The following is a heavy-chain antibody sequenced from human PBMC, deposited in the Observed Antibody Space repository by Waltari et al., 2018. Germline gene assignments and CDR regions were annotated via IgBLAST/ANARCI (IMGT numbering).Heavy chain of an antibody. Sequence: QVQLQESGPGLVKPSETLSLTCTVSGGSISSYYWSWFRQPPGKGLEWIGYIYYSGSTNYNPSLKSRVTISVDTSKNQFSLKLSSVTAADTAVYYCARLGRSWEPTAHMDVWGKGTTVTISS. D-gene: IGHD1-26*01. J-gene: IGHJ6*03. V-gene: IGHV4-59*08. CDR1: GGSISSYY. CDR3: ARLGRSWEPTAHMDV. CDR2: IYYSGST.